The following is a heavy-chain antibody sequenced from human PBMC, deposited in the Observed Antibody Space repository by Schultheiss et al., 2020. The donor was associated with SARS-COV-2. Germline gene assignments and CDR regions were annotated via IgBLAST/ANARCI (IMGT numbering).Heavy chain of an antibody. Sequence: GESLKISCAASGFTFSSYAMSWVRQAPGKGLEWVSAISGSGGSTYYADSVKGRFTISRDNSKNTLYLQMNSLRAEDTAVYYCARVGISDYWGQGTLVTVSS. D-gene: IGHD2-15*01. J-gene: IGHJ4*02. CDR2: ISGSGGST. V-gene: IGHV3-23*01. CDR3: ARVGISDY. CDR1: GFTFSSYA.